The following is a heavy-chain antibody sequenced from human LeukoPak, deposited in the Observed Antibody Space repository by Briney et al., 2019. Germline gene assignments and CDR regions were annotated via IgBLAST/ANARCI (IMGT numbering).Heavy chain of an antibody. CDR1: GGTLSSYA. D-gene: IGHD1-1*01. J-gene: IGHJ6*03. CDR3: ARDLSTTGLVPHYYYYMDV. CDR2: IIPIFGTA. V-gene: IGHV1-69*01. Sequence: SSVKVSCKASGGTLSSYAISWVRQAPGQGLEWMGGIIPIFGTANYAQKFQGRVTITADESTSTAYMELSSLRSEDTAVYYCARDLSTTGLVPHYYYYMDVWGKGTTVTVSS.